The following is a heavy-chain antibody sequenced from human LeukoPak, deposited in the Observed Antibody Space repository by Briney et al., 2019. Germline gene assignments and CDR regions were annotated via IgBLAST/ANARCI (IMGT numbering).Heavy chain of an antibody. Sequence: PSETLSLTCTVSGGSISSGDYYWSWIRQPPGKGLEWIGYIYYSGSTYYNPSLKSRVTISVDTSKNQFSLKLSSVTAADTAVYYCARVGCGGDCYVDYWGQGTLVTVSS. V-gene: IGHV4-30-4*02. J-gene: IGHJ4*02. CDR2: IYYSGST. CDR3: ARVGCGGDCYVDY. D-gene: IGHD2-21*02. CDR1: GGSISSGDYY.